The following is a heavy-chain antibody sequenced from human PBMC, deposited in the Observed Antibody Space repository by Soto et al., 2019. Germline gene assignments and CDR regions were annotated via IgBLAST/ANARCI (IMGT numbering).Heavy chain of an antibody. CDR3: TTYSTQTFCDGGPCYSVQTKIHVS. CDR2: IKSKSVGGTT. CDR1: GFSFSNVW. D-gene: IGHD2-15*01. J-gene: IGHJ4*02. Sequence: EVQLVESGGGLVKPGGSLTLSCAASGFSFSNVWMSWVRQAPGTGLEWVGHIKSKSVGGTTEYTAPVKGRFTISRDDSTDTLYLQMTSPKPEDTAVYYCTTYSTQTFCDGGPCYSVQTKIHVSWGQGILVTVSS. V-gene: IGHV3-15*01.